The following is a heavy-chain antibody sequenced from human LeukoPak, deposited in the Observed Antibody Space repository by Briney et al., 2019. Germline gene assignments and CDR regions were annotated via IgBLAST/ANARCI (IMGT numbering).Heavy chain of an antibody. CDR2: IYYSGST. J-gene: IGHJ4*02. CDR1: GGSISSYY. CDR3: ARDSGGGLLWFGELFFDY. V-gene: IGHV4-59*12. Sequence: SETLSLTCTVSGGSISSYYWSWIRQPPGKGLEWIGYIYYSGSTNYNPSLKSRVTISVDTSKNQFSLKLSSVTAADTAVYYCARDSGGGLLWFGELFFDYWGQGTLVTVSS. D-gene: IGHD3-10*01.